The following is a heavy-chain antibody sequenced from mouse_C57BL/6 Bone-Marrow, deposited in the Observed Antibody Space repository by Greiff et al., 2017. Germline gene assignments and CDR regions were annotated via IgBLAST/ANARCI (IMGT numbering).Heavy chain of an antibody. CDR1: GFSLSTSGMG. V-gene: IGHV8-12*01. CDR3: ARSVVATRGLAY. Sequence: QVTLKECGPGILQSSQTLSLTCSFSGFSLSTSGMGVSWIRQPSGKGLEWLAHIYWDDDKRYNPSLKSRLTISKDTSRNQVFLKITSVDTADTATYYCARSVVATRGLAYWGQGTLVTVSA. CDR2: IYWDDDK. D-gene: IGHD1-1*01. J-gene: IGHJ3*01.